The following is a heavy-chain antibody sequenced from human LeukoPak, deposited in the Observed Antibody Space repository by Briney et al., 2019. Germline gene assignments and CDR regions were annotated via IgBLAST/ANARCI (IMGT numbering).Heavy chain of an antibody. D-gene: IGHD2-2*02. V-gene: IGHV1-58*02. CDR3: AAEITDCSSTSCYMGEDY. CDR1: GFTFTSSA. Sequence: GASVKVSCKASGFTFTSSAMQWVRQARGQRLEWIGWIVVGRGNTNYAQKFQERVTITRDMSTSTSYMELSSLRSGDTAVYYCAAEITDCSSTSCYMGEDYWGQGTLVTVSS. J-gene: IGHJ4*02. CDR2: IVVGRGNT.